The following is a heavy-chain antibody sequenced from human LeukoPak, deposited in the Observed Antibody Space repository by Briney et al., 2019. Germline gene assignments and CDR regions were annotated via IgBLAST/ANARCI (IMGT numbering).Heavy chain of an antibody. CDR3: ARGPQEDYYYYYYMDV. V-gene: IGHV4-34*01. J-gene: IGHJ6*03. CDR2: INHSGST. Sequence: SETLSLTCAVYGGSFSGYYWSWIRQPPGKGLEWIGEINHSGSTNYNPSLKSRVTISVDTSKNQFSLKLSSVTAADTAAYYCARGPQEDYYYYYYMDVWGKGTTVTVSS. CDR1: GGSFSGYY.